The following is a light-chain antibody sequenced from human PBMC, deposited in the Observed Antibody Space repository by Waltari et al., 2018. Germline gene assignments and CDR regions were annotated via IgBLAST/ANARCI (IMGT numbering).Light chain of an antibody. CDR2: EVN. V-gene: IGLV2-11*01. J-gene: IGLJ2*01. CDR3: CSYAGDYTLV. Sequence: QSALTQPRSVSGSPGQSVTISCAGTSSDVGAYNHVPWYQQSPGTAPKLLIYEVNNRPSGVPDRFSASKSGNTASLTISGLRAEDEADYYCCSYAGDYTLVFGGGTKLTVL. CDR1: SSDVGAYNH.